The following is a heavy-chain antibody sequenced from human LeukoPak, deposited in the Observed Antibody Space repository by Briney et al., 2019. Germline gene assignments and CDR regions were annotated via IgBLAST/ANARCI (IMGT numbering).Heavy chain of an antibody. D-gene: IGHD6-13*01. CDR1: GFTFSSYG. Sequence: GGSLRLSCAASGFTFSSYGMHWVRQAPGKGLEWVAFIRYDGSNKYYADSVKGRFTISRDNSMNTLYVQMNSLRAEDTAVYYCARSARGAYSSSHFDYWGQGTLVTVSS. CDR3: ARSARGAYSSSHFDY. V-gene: IGHV3-30*02. CDR2: IRYDGSNK. J-gene: IGHJ4*02.